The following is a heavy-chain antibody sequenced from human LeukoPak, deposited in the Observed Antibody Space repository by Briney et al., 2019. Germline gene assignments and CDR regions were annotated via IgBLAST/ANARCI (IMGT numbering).Heavy chain of an antibody. CDR2: ISWNSGSI. D-gene: IGHD6-13*01. J-gene: IGHJ4*02. CDR3: AKLPGIAAAGTDY. Sequence: GGSLRLSCAASGFTFSSYAMSWVRQAPGKGLEWVSGISWNSGSIGYADSVKGRFTISRDNAKNSLYLQMNSLRAEDTALYYCAKLPGIAAAGTDYWGQGTLVTVSS. CDR1: GFTFSSYA. V-gene: IGHV3-9*01.